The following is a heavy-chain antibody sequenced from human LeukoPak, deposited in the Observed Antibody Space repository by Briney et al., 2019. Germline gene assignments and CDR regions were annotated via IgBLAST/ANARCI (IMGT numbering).Heavy chain of an antibody. CDR3: ARDRAAAGTVSIVAY. CDR1: GFTFGTYS. J-gene: IGHJ4*02. D-gene: IGHD6-13*01. CDR2: ISSAGTII. Sequence: GGSLRLSCAASGFTFGTYSMHWVRQAPGKGLEWVAIISSAGTIINYADSVRGRFSISRDNSRNTLYLQMDSLRTEDTAVYYCARDRAAAGTVSIVAYWGQGTLVTVSS. V-gene: IGHV3-30-3*01.